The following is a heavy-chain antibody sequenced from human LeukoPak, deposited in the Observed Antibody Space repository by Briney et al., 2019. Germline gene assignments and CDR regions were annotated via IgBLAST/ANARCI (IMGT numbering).Heavy chain of an antibody. CDR2: ISAYNGNT. Sequence: ASVKVSCKASGYTFTSYGISWVRQAPGQGLEWMGWISAYNGNTNYAQKLQGRVTMTTDTSTSTAYMELRSLRSDDTAVYYCARDRYYDFWSGGYYYYYMDVWGKGTTVTVSS. V-gene: IGHV1-18*01. J-gene: IGHJ6*03. CDR3: ARDRYYDFWSGGYYYYYMDV. D-gene: IGHD3-3*01. CDR1: GYTFTSYG.